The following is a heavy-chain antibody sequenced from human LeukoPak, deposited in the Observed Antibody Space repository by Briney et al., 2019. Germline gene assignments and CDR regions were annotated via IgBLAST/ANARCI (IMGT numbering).Heavy chain of an antibody. D-gene: IGHD6-19*01. CDR3: ARGLPPPPWGAVAGIDDY. CDR1: GYTFTSYD. V-gene: IGHV1-8*01. Sequence: ASVKVSCKASGYTFTSYDINGVRQATGQGLEWMGWMNPNSGNTGYAQKFQGRVTMTRNTSISTAYMELSSLRSEDTAVYYCARGLPPPPWGAVAGIDDYWGQGTLVTVSS. J-gene: IGHJ4*02. CDR2: MNPNSGNT.